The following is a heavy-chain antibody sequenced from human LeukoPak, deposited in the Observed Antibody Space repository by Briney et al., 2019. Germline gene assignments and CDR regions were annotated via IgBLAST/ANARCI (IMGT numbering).Heavy chain of an antibody. CDR1: GFTFSSYE. Sequence: GGSLRLSCAASGFTFSSYEMNWFRQAPGKGLEWVSYISSSGSTIYYADSVKGRFTISRDNAKNSLYLQMDSLRAEDTAVYYCARDWDYGDHCDYWGQGTLVTVSS. V-gene: IGHV3-48*03. J-gene: IGHJ4*02. CDR2: ISSSGSTI. D-gene: IGHD4-17*01. CDR3: ARDWDYGDHCDY.